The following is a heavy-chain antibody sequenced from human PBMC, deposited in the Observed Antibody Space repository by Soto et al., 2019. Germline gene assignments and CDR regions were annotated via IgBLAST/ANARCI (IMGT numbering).Heavy chain of an antibody. CDR1: GFTFSSYG. CDR2: ISDDGSNK. D-gene: IGHD3-3*01. J-gene: IGHJ4*02. Sequence: QVQLVESGGGVIQHGRSLRLSCTASGFTFSSYGMHWVRHAPGKGLEGVAVISDDGSNKYYADSVKGRFTISRDNSKNTLYLQMNSLRAEDTAVYFCAQDPFGQTYPVVFDYWGQGTLVTVSS. V-gene: IGHV3-30*18. CDR3: AQDPFGQTYPVVFDY.